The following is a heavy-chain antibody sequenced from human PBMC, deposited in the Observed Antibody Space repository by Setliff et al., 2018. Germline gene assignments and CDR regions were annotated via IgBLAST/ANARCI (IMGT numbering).Heavy chain of an antibody. J-gene: IGHJ4*02. CDR3: ARALGGNYFDY. Sequence: GGSLRLSCRGSGFTFGDYAMSWVRQAPGKGLEWVSYISSSGSTTLYADSVRGRFSISRDNIKNSLYLQMNSLRSEDKAVYYCARALGGNYFDYWGPGILVTVSS. CDR2: ISSSGSTT. CDR1: GFTFGDYA. D-gene: IGHD2-15*01. V-gene: IGHV3-11*01.